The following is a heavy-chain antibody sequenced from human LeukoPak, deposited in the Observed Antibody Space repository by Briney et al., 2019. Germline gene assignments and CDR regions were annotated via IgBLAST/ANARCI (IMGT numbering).Heavy chain of an antibody. V-gene: IGHV4-38-2*02. CDR3: ARGGLISLANTPLGAFDI. D-gene: IGHD3/OR15-3a*01. CDR1: GYSISSGYY. J-gene: IGHJ3*02. Sequence: SETLSLTCTVSGYSISSGYYWAWIRQPPGKGLEWIGSIFHTGSTYHNPSLKSRVTISVDTSKNQFSLQLNSVTPEDTAVYYCARGGLISLANTPLGAFDIWGQGTMVSVSS. CDR2: IFHTGST.